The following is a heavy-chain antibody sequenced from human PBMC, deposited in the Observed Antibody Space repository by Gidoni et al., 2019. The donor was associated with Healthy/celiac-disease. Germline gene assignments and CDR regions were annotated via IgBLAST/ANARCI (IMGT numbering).Heavy chain of an antibody. CDR2: IYYSGST. Sequence: VQLQESGPGLVKPSETLSLTCTVSGCSTISYYWSWIRQPPGKGLEWIGYIYYSGSTNYNPSLKSRVTISVDTSKNQFSLKLSSVTAADTAVYYCARDQGGVGAPFDYWGQGTLVTVSS. D-gene: IGHD2-15*01. CDR3: ARDQGGVGAPFDY. J-gene: IGHJ4*02. V-gene: IGHV4-59*01. CDR1: GCSTISYY.